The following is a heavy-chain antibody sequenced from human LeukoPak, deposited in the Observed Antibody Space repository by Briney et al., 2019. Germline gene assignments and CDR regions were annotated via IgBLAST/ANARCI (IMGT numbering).Heavy chain of an antibody. CDR1: GFTFSSYA. D-gene: IGHD3-9*01. Sequence: GGSLRLSCAASGFTFSSYAMHWVRQAPGKGLEWVAVISYDGSNKYYADSVKGRFTISRDNSKNTLYLQMNSLRAEDTAVYYCARVHFILTGYYGYYFDYWGQGTLVTVSS. CDR3: ARVHFILTGYYGYYFDY. V-gene: IGHV3-30-3*01. CDR2: ISYDGSNK. J-gene: IGHJ4*02.